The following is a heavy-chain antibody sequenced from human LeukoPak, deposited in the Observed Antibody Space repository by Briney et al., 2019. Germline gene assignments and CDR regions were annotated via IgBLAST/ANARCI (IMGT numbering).Heavy chain of an antibody. CDR2: ICSSSSTI. CDR1: GFTFSSYS. V-gene: IGHV3-48*01. CDR3: ARDKGIRAFDY. Sequence: PGGSLRLSCAASGFTFSSYSMNWVRQAPGKGLEWVSYICSSSSTIYYADSVKGRFTISRDNAKNSLYLQMNSLRAEDTAVYYCARDKGIRAFDYWGQGTLVTVSS. D-gene: IGHD3-3*02. J-gene: IGHJ4*02.